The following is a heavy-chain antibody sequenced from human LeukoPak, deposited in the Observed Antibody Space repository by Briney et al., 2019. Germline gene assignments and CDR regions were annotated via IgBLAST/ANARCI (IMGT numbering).Heavy chain of an antibody. CDR3: AKDDAWIRFAS. CDR1: GFIFSNHG. D-gene: IGHD5-12*01. V-gene: IGHV3-23*01. J-gene: IGHJ5*01. Sequence: PGGSLRLSCAASGFIFSNHGMNWVRQAPGKGLEWVSGISPRGDITYYTDSVKGRFTVSGDNFKNTVHLQVNSLRPEDTAVYFCAKDDAWIRFASWGQGILVTVSS. CDR2: ISPRGDIT.